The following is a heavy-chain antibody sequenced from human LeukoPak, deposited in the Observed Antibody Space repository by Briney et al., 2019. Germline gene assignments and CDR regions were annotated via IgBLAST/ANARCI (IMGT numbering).Heavy chain of an antibody. CDR2: ISYDGSNK. CDR1: GFTFSSYG. D-gene: IGHD3-22*01. J-gene: IGHJ4*02. Sequence: GGSLRLSCAASGFTFSSYGMHWVRQAPGKGLEWVAVISYDGSNKYYADSVKGRFTISRDNSKNTLYLQMNSLRAEDTAVYYCAKRQYYYDSSGFDYWGQGTLVTVSS. CDR3: AKRQYYYDSSGFDY. V-gene: IGHV3-30*18.